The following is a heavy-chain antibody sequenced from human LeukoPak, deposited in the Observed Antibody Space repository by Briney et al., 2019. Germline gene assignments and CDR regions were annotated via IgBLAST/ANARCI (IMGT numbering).Heavy chain of an antibody. D-gene: IGHD6-19*01. CDR2: IYYSGST. CDR3: AAVAVAGSWFDP. CDR1: GGSISSHY. J-gene: IGHJ5*02. Sequence: SETLSLTCTVSGGSISSHYWSWIRQPPGKGLEWIGYIYYSGSTNYNPSPKSRVTISVDTSKNQFSLKLSSVTAADTAVYYCAAVAVAGSWFDPWGQGTLVTVSS. V-gene: IGHV4-59*11.